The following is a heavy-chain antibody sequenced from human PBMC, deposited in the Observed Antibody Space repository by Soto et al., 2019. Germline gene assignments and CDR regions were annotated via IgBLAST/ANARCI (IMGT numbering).Heavy chain of an antibody. J-gene: IGHJ6*02. V-gene: IGHV1-8*01. CDR3: ARGYTGYDYGDYYYYGMDV. D-gene: IGHD4-17*01. Sequence: ASVKVSCKASGYTFTSYDINWVRQATGQGLEWMGWMNPNSGNTGYAQKFQGRVTMTRNTSISTAYMELSSLRSEDTAVYCCARGYTGYDYGDYYYYGMDVWGQGTTVTVSS. CDR1: GYTFTSYD. CDR2: MNPNSGNT.